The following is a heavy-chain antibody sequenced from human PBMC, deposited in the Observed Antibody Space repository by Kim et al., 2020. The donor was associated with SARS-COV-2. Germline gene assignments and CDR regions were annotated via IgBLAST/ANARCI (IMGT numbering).Heavy chain of an antibody. J-gene: IGHJ6*02. CDR1: GGTFSSYA. D-gene: IGHD2-2*02. Sequence: SVKVSCKASGGTFSSYAISWVRQAPGQGLEWMGGIIPIFGTAKYAQKFQGRVTITADESTSTAYMELSSLRSEDTAVYYCARDGQLGYCSSTSCYTPGGDYYSGMDVWGQGTTVTVSS. CDR2: IIPIFGTA. CDR3: ARDGQLGYCSSTSCYTPGGDYYSGMDV. V-gene: IGHV1-69*13.